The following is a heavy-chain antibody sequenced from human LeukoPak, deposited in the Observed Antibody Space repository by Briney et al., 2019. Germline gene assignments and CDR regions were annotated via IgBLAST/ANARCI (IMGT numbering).Heavy chain of an antibody. CDR3: ARGLSSLNWFDP. V-gene: IGHV4-59*01. D-gene: IGHD2-15*01. J-gene: IGHJ5*02. CDR2: IYYSGST. Sequence: PSETPSLTCTVSGGSISDYYWSWIRQPPRKGLEWIGYIYYSGSTNYNPSLKSRVTMSVDTSKNQFSLKLNSVTAADTAVYYCARGLSSLNWFDPWGQGTLVTVSS. CDR1: GGSISDYY.